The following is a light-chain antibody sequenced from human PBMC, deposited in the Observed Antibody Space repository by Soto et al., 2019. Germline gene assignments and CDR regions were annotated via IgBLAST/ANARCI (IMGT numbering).Light chain of an antibody. V-gene: IGKV3-15*01. J-gene: IGKJ1*01. CDR1: QRVSRN. CDR3: QQSNSFPLT. Sequence: IVMTQSPATLSVSPGERATLSCRASQRVSRNLAWYQQKPGQAPRLLIYDASTRATGIPSRFSGSGSGTDFTLTISSLQPEDFATYYCQQSNSFPLTFGQGTKVDI. CDR2: DAS.